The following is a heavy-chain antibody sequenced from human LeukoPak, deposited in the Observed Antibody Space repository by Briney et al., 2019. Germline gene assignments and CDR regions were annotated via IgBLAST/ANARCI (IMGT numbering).Heavy chain of an antibody. CDR1: GDSISSYY. D-gene: IGHD6-19*01. CDR3: ARAQIAVNFYYFDY. V-gene: IGHV4-4*07. Sequence: SETLSLTCTVSGDSISSYYWSWIRQPAGKGLEWIGRIYTGGSTNYNPSLKSRVPISVDKSKNQFSLKLNSVTAADTAIYYCARAQIAVNFYYFDYWGQGTLVTVSS. J-gene: IGHJ4*02. CDR2: IYTGGST.